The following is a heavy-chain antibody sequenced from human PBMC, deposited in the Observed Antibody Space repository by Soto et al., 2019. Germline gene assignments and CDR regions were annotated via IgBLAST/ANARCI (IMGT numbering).Heavy chain of an antibody. V-gene: IGHV4-59*08. CDR1: GGSISSYY. D-gene: IGHD3-10*01. Sequence: PSETLSLTCTVSGGSISSYYWSWIRQPPGKGLEWIGYIYYSGSTNYNPSLKSRVTISVDTSKNQFSLKLSSVTAADTAVYYCARHLYYGSGSRTYYFDYWGQGTLVTVSS. CDR2: IYYSGST. CDR3: ARHLYYGSGSRTYYFDY. J-gene: IGHJ4*02.